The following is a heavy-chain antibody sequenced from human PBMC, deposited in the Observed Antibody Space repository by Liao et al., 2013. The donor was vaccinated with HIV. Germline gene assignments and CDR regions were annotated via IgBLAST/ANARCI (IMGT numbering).Heavy chain of an antibody. V-gene: IGHV4-34*01. CDR2: INRSGST. D-gene: IGHD3-16*01. CDR3: ARGFRLRLGLVDY. J-gene: IGHJ4*02. Sequence: QVQLQESGPGLVKPSETLSLTCAVYGGSFSGYYWSWIRQPPGKGLEWIGEINRSGSTNYNPSLKSRVTISVETSKNQFSLKLSSVTAADTAVYYCARGFRLRLGLVDYWGQGTLVTVSS. CDR1: GGSFSGYY.